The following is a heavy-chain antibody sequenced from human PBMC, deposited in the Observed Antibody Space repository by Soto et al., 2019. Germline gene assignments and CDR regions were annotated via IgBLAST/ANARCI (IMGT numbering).Heavy chain of an antibody. CDR2: IFSNDEK. V-gene: IGHV2-26*01. Sequence: QVALKESGPVLVKPTETLTLTCTVSGFSLNDARVGVSWIRQPPGRALEWLAHIFSNDEKSYSTSLYNRLTISKDTSKSQVVLTMTNMGPVDTATYFCARIQDYVWGSYPYDVWGQGSQVTVSS. J-gene: IGHJ4*02. D-gene: IGHD3-16*02. CDR3: ARIQDYVWGSYPYDV. CDR1: GFSLNDARVG.